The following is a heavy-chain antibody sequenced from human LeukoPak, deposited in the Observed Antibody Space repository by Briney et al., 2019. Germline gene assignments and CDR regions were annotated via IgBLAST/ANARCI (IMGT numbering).Heavy chain of an antibody. V-gene: IGHV4-4*07. Sequence: PSETLSLTCNVSGVSINIYYWSWLRQTHGKGLEWIGRSHGSGSTNYNPSLKNRVTISIDKSKNHLSLSLRSVTAADTALYFCARDGGYDSGVFDFWGQGTLVTVSS. D-gene: IGHD3-22*01. CDR3: ARDGGYDSGVFDF. CDR1: GVSINIYY. J-gene: IGHJ4*02. CDR2: SHGSGST.